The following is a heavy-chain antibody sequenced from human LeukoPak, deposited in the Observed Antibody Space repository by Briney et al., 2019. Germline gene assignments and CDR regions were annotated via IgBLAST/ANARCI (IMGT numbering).Heavy chain of an antibody. CDR3: ARARSSSTDCPPDY. J-gene: IGHJ4*02. V-gene: IGHV3-30*08. Sequence: GGSLRLSCAASAYTFNSFAMHWVRLAPGKGLEWVAAISYDAENEFYADSVRGRFAISRDNSENTLHLQLDSLRAEDTGVFYCARARSSSTDCPPDYWGQGTLVTVSA. CDR2: ISYDAENE. D-gene: IGHD2-2*01. CDR1: AYTFNSFA.